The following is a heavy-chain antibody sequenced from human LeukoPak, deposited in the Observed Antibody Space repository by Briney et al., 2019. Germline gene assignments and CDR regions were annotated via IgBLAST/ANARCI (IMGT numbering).Heavy chain of an antibody. V-gene: IGHV4-59*01. CDR2: IYYSGST. CDR3: ARVTGYMIEYYFDY. D-gene: IGHD3-22*01. CDR1: GGSISSYY. J-gene: IGHJ4*02. Sequence: SETLSLTCTVSGGSISSYYWSWIRQPPGKGLEWIGYIYYSGSTDHNPSLKSRVNISVETSKYQFSLKLSSVTAADTAVYYCARVTGYMIEYYFDYWGQGTMVSVSS.